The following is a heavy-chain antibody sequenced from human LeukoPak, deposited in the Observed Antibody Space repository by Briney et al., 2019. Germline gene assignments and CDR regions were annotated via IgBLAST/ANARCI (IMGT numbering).Heavy chain of an antibody. V-gene: IGHV3-21*01. CDR1: GFTFSSYS. Sequence: GGSLRLSCAACGFTFSSYSMNWVRQAPGKGMEWVSSVSSSSSYIYYADSVKGRFTISRDNAKNSLYLQMNSLRAEDTAVYYCARVFYSQEGYWGQGTLVTVSS. CDR3: ARVFYSQEGY. D-gene: IGHD2-15*01. J-gene: IGHJ4*02. CDR2: VSSSSSYI.